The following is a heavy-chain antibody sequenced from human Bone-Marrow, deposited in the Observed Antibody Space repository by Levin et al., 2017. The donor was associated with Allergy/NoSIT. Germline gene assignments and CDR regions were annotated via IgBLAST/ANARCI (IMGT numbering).Heavy chain of an antibody. CDR1: GGSISRSGYF. CDR2: FFDSGTS. Sequence: KTSETLSLTCTVSGGSISRSGYFWGWVRQPPGTGLEWIGSFFDSGTSYYNPSLKSRVTISVDTSKNHLSLKLTSVTAADSAVYYCARHDEEDGSGIGWFDPWGQGTLVTVSS. J-gene: IGHJ5*02. CDR3: ARHDEEDGSGIGWFDP. V-gene: IGHV4-39*01. D-gene: IGHD3-10*01.